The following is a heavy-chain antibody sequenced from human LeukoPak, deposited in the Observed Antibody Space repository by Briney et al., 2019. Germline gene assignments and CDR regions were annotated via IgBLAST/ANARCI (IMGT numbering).Heavy chain of an antibody. V-gene: IGHV4-30-4*01. J-gene: IGHJ5*02. CDR1: GASISSGYYY. Sequence: SETLSLTCTVSGASISSGYYYWSWLRQSPGKGLEWIGYIYYSGTTYYSPSLKSRLTISLDTSKNHLSLKLTSVTAADTAIYYCARDNNDGDYVGWFDPWGQGTLVTVSS. D-gene: IGHD3-16*01. CDR2: IYYSGTT. CDR3: ARDNNDGDYVGWFDP.